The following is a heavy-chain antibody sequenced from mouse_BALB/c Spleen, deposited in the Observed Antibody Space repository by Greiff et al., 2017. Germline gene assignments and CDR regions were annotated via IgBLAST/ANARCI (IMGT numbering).Heavy chain of an antibody. Sequence: VQLKESGPGLVAPSQSLSITCTVSGFSLTGYGVNWVRQPPGKGLEWLGMIWGDGSTDYNSALKSRLSISKDNSKSQVFLKMNSLQTDDTARYYCARRRHYYAMDYWGQGTSVTVSS. CDR1: GFSLTGYG. CDR3: ARRRHYYAMDY. V-gene: IGHV2-6-7*01. CDR2: IWGDGST. J-gene: IGHJ4*01.